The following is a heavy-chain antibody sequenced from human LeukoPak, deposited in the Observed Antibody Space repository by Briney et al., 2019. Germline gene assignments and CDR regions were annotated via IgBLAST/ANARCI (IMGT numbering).Heavy chain of an antibody. V-gene: IGHV3-7*01. CDR1: GFTFSSYW. CDR3: AKDPPLVDYCSSTSCPAMGYFQH. CDR2: IKQDGSEK. Sequence: GGSLRLSCAASGFTFSSYWMSWVRQAPGKGLEWVANIKQDGSEKYYVDSVKGRFTISRDNAKNSLYLQMNSLRAEDTAVYYCAKDPPLVDYCSSTSCPAMGYFQHWGQGTLVTVSS. D-gene: IGHD2-2*01. J-gene: IGHJ1*01.